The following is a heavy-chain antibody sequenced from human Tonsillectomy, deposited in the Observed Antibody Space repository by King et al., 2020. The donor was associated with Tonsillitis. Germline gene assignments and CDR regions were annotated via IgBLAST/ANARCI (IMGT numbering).Heavy chain of an antibody. CDR2: IYYSGST. J-gene: IGHJ5*02. D-gene: IGHD1-26*01. CDR3: ARRSSGSYSHNWFDP. CDR1: GGSISSISYF. Sequence: QLQESGPGLVKPSETLSLTCNVSGGSISSISYFWGWIRQPPGKGPEWIGSIYYSGSTYYNPSLKSRVTISVDTSKNQFSLKLSSVTAADTAVYYCARRSSGSYSHNWFDPWGQGTLVTVSS. V-gene: IGHV4-39*07.